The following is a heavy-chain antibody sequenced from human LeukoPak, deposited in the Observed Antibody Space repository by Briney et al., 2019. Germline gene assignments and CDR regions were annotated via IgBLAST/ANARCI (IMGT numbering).Heavy chain of an antibody. V-gene: IGHV4-59*11. D-gene: IGHD2-15*01. J-gene: IGHJ6*02. CDR1: GGSISSHY. Sequence: SETLSLTCTVSGGSISSHYWSWIRQPPGKGLEWIGYIHYSGNTNYNPSLKSRVTISLDTSKKHFSLKLSSVTAADTAVYYCARVVGFYYYSMDVWGRGTTVTVSS. CDR3: ARVVGFYYYSMDV. CDR2: IHYSGNT.